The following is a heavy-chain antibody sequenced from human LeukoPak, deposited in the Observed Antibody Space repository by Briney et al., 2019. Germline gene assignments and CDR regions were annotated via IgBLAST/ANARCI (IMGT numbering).Heavy chain of an antibody. Sequence: GASEMVSCKASGYTDTSYGISWVRQASGQWLEWMGWISAYNGNTNYAQKLQGRVTMTTDTSTSTAYMELRSLRSDDTAVYYCASPARHIAVAGTYYYGMDVWGQGTTVTVSS. CDR2: ISAYNGNT. CDR3: ASPARHIAVAGTYYYGMDV. V-gene: IGHV1-18*01. CDR1: GYTDTSYG. D-gene: IGHD6-19*01. J-gene: IGHJ6*02.